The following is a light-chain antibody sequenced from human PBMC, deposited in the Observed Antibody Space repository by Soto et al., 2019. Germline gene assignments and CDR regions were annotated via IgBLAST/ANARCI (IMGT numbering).Light chain of an antibody. CDR1: QSIGYY. V-gene: IGKV1-5*01. CDR3: HQYKTLLT. CDR2: EAS. J-gene: IGKJ4*01. Sequence: DIQMTQSPSSLSASVGDRVTITCRASQSIGYYLAWYQQKTGKAPKLLIYEASNLESGVPSRFSGSGSGTEFTLTISNLQPDDFATYYCHQYKTLLTFGGGTKVDIK.